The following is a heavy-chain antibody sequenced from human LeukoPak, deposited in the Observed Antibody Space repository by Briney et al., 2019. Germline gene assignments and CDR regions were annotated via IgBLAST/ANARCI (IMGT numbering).Heavy chain of an antibody. Sequence: GGSLRLSCAASGFTFSDYYMSWLRQAPGQGLEWVSYISSSGSTIYYADSVKGRFTISRDNAKNSLYLQMNSLRAEDTAVYYCASRGKQQLAINWGQGTLVTVSS. CDR1: GFTFSDYY. V-gene: IGHV3-11*01. D-gene: IGHD6-13*01. CDR2: ISSSGSTI. CDR3: ASRGKQQLAIN. J-gene: IGHJ4*02.